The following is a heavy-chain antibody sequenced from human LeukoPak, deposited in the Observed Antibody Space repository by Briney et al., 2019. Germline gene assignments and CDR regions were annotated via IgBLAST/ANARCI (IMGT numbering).Heavy chain of an antibody. CDR3: ARAPGAYSSFDY. CDR1: GHTFTSYY. J-gene: IGHJ4*02. D-gene: IGHD2-21*01. Sequence: ASVTVSCKASGHTFTSYYMHWVRQAPGQGLEWMGIINPSGGSTSYAQKFQGRVTMTRDTSTSTVYMELSSLRSEDTAVYYCARAPGAYSSFDYWGQGTLVTVSS. V-gene: IGHV1-46*01. CDR2: INPSGGST.